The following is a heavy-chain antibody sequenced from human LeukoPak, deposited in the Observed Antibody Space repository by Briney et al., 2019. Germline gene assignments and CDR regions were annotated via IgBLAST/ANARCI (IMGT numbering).Heavy chain of an antibody. CDR3: ARGPDILTLNGDFDY. J-gene: IGHJ4*02. CDR2: ISSNGGST. D-gene: IGHD3-9*01. Sequence: GGSLRLSCAASGFTFSSYAMHWVRQAPGKGLEYVSAISSNGGSTYYANSVKGRFTISRDNSKNTLYLQMGSLRAEDMAVYYCARGPDILTLNGDFDYWGQGTLVTVSS. V-gene: IGHV3-64*01. CDR1: GFTFSSYA.